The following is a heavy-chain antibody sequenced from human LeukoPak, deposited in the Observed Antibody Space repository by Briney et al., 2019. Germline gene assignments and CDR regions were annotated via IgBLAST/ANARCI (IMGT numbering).Heavy chain of an antibody. CDR3: ARDGSATYDFWSGSYPEWADYYYFYMDV. CDR2: ISAYNGDT. J-gene: IGHJ6*03. CDR1: GYTFTSYG. V-gene: IGHV1-18*01. D-gene: IGHD3-3*01. Sequence: ASVKVSCKASGYTFTSYGISWVRQAPGQGLEWMGWISAYNGDTNYAQKFQGRVTMTTDTSTSTAYMELRSLRSDDTAVYYCARDGSATYDFWSGSYPEWADYYYFYMDVWGEGTTVTVSS.